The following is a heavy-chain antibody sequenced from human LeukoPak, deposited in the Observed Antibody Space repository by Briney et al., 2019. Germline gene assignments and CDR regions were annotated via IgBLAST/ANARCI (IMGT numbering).Heavy chain of an antibody. CDR2: ISAYNGNT. J-gene: IGHJ4*02. Sequence: GASVKVSCKASGYTFTSYGISWVRQAPGQGLEWMGWISAYNGNTNYAQKLQGRVTMTTDTSTSTAYMELRSLRSDDTAVYCCARDQIDYYDSSGFPFDYWGQGTLVTVSS. D-gene: IGHD3-22*01. V-gene: IGHV1-18*01. CDR1: GYTFTSYG. CDR3: ARDQIDYYDSSGFPFDY.